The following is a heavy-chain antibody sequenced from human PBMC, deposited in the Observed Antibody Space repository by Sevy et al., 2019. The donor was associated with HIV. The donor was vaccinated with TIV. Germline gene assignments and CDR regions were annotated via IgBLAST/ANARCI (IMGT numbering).Heavy chain of an antibody. J-gene: IGHJ4*02. CDR3: ARGSGAVVAGNYFDY. D-gene: IGHD6-19*01. CDR2: ISSGKSYI. CDR1: GFTFSRYS. V-gene: IGHV3-21*01. Sequence: GGSLRLSCGASGFTFSRYSMNWVRQAPGKGLEWVSSISSGKSYIYYADSVKGRFTISRDNAKNSLYLHMNSLRAEDTAVYYCARGSGAVVAGNYFDYWGQGILVTVSS.